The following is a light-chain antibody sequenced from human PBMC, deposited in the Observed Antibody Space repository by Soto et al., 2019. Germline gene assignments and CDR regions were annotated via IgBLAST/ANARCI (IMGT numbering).Light chain of an antibody. V-gene: IGLV2-14*02. CDR2: EVA. J-gene: IGLJ3*02. CDR3: SSYTSSSTWV. CDR1: STDPATYDL. Sequence: QSALTQPASVSGSPGQSITISCTGTSTDPATYDLVSWYQQHPGKAPQLIIYEVAKRPSGVSARFSGSQSGDTASLTISGLQAEDEADYYCSSYTSSSTWVFGGGTKVTVL.